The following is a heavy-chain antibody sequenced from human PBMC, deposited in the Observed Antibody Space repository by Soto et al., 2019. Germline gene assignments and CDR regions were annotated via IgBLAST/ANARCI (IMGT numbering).Heavy chain of an antibody. J-gene: IGHJ4*02. D-gene: IGHD6-6*01. Sequence: EVQLLESGGGLVQPGGSLRLSCAASGFTFSSYAMSWVRQAPGKGLEWGSAISGSGGSTYYADSVKGRFTISRDNSKNTLYLQMNSLRAEDTAVYYCAKDSTGSSDIAGYWGQGTLVTVSS. CDR2: ISGSGGST. CDR3: AKDSTGSSDIAGY. V-gene: IGHV3-23*01. CDR1: GFTFSSYA.